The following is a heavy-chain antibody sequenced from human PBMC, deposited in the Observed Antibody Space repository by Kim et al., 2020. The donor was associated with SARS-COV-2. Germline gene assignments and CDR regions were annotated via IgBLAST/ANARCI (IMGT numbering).Heavy chain of an antibody. D-gene: IGHD3-10*01. CDR1: GSSMTSGDYY. CDR2: ISNSGTT. V-gene: IGHV4-30-4*01. J-gene: IGHJ4*03. CDR3: FTGAGGSGPSPCYFD. Sequence: SETLSLTCTVSGSSMTSGDYYWGWIRQPPGKGLEWLGRISNSGTTYYNPVLESRIIISLDTSKNQSSLQLTSETAADTAVYYFFTGAGGSGPSPCYFD.